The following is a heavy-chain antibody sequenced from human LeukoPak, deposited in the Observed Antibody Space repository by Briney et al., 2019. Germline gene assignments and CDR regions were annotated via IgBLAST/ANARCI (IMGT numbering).Heavy chain of an antibody. D-gene: IGHD2-15*01. CDR1: GFTFSSDA. CDR3: ATLGGDY. V-gene: IGHV3-23*01. CDR2: ISDSGGGT. Sequence: GGSLRLSCAASGFTFSSDAMSWVRLAPGKGLECVSVISDSGGGTYYADSVKGRFTISRDNSNNTLYLQMNSLRAEDTAVYYCATLGGDYWGQGTLVTVSS. J-gene: IGHJ4*02.